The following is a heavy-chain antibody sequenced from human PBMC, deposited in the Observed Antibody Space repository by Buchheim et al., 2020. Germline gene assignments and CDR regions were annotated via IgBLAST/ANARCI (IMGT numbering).Heavy chain of an antibody. Sequence: EVQLVESGGGLVQPGGSLRLSCAASGFTFSSYWMSWVRQAPGKGLEWVANIKQDGSEKYYVDSVKGRFTISRDNAKNALYLQMNSLRAEDTAVYYCARYLDVVVTAIQFDYWGQGTL. CDR2: IKQDGSEK. V-gene: IGHV3-7*01. CDR3: ARYLDVVVTAIQFDY. J-gene: IGHJ4*02. D-gene: IGHD2-21*02. CDR1: GFTFSSYW.